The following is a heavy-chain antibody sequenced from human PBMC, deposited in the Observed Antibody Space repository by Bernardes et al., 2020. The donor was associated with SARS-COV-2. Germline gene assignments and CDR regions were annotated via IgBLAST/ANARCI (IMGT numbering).Heavy chain of an antibody. Sequence: GGSLRLSCAASGFTFRSYWMSWVRQAPGKGLAWVANIKQDGREQYYVDSVKGRFTISRDNAKNSLYLQMNSLRAEDTAVYYCARDGVAAAGGYYYYGMDVWGQGTTVTVSS. CDR2: IKQDGREQ. CDR1: GFTFRSYW. J-gene: IGHJ6*02. D-gene: IGHD6-13*01. CDR3: ARDGVAAAGGYYYYGMDV. V-gene: IGHV3-7*03.